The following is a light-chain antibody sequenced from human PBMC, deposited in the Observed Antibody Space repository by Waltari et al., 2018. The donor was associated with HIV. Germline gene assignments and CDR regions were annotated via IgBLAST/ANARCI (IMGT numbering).Light chain of an antibody. CDR2: EVS. CDR3: CSYAGSVV. V-gene: IGLV2-23*02. Sequence: QSALTQPASVSGSPGQSITISCTGTSSDVGSYKLVSWYQQHPGKAPNLMIYEVSKRPSVVSNRFSGSKSGNTASLTISGLQAEDEADYYCCSYAGSVVFGGGTKLTVL. CDR1: SSDVGSYKL. J-gene: IGLJ2*01.